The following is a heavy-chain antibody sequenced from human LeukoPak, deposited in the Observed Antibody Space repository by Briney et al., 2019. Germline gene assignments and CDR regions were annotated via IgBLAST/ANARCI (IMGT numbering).Heavy chain of an antibody. J-gene: IGHJ6*03. D-gene: IGHD6-19*01. Sequence: ASVKVSCKASGYTFTCYYMHWVRQAPGQGLEWMGWINPNSGGTNYAQKFQGRVTMTRDTSISTAYMELSRLRYDDTAVYYCARDEDSSGWSHYYYYYMDVWGKGTTVTVSS. CDR3: ARDEDSSGWSHYYYYYMDV. CDR2: INPNSGGT. V-gene: IGHV1-2*02. CDR1: GYTFTCYY.